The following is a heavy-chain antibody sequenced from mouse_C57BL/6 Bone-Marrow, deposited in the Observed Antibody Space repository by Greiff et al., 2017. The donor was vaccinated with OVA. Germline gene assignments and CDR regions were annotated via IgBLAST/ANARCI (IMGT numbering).Heavy chain of an antibody. CDR2: IDPSGSYT. D-gene: IGHD5-1-1*01. CDR1: GYTFTSYW. V-gene: IGHV1-50*01. Sequence: VQLQQPGAELVKPGASVKLSCKASGYTFTSYWMQWVKQRPGQGLEWIGEIDPSGSYTNYNQKFKGKATLTVDTSSSTAYMQLSSLTAEDSAVYYWARGDTDYWGQGTLVTVSA. J-gene: IGHJ3*01. CDR3: ARGDTDY.